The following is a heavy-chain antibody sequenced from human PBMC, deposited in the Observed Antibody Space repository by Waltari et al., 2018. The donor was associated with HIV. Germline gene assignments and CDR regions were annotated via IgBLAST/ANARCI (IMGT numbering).Heavy chain of an antibody. D-gene: IGHD4-4*01. V-gene: IGHV1-69*04. Sequence: QVQLVQSGAEVKKPGSSVKVSCKASGGTFSSYAISWVRQAPGQGLEWIGRIIPILGIANYAQKFQGRVTITADKSTSTAYMELSSLRSEDTAVYYCARDKYLGVTTYYYYGMDVWGQGTTVTVSS. CDR3: ARDKYLGVTTYYYYGMDV. CDR2: IIPILGIA. J-gene: IGHJ6*02. CDR1: GGTFSSYA.